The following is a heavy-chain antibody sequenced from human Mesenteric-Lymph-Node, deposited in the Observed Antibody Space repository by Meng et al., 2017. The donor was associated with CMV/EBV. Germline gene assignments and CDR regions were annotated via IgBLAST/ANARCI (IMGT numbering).Heavy chain of an antibody. J-gene: IGHJ6*02. CDR3: ARKHYYDSSRHFRGGLDV. CDR2: IYGDGTT. D-gene: IGHD3-22*01. Sequence: GESLKISCAASGLTVSSNYMNWVRQAPGRGLEWVSVIYGDGTTKYADSVKGRFSISRDNSKNTLYLQMNSLRVEDTAVYYCARKHYYDSSRHFRGGLDVWGQGTTVTVSS. CDR1: GLTVSSNY. V-gene: IGHV3-53*01.